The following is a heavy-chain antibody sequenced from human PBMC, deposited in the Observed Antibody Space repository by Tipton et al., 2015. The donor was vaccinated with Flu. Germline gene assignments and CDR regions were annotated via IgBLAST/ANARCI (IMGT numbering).Heavy chain of an antibody. CDR1: GFTFSSYS. V-gene: IGHV3-21*01. J-gene: IGHJ4*02. Sequence: SLRLSCAASGFTFSSYSMNWVRQAPGKGLEWVSSISSSSSYIYYADSVKGRFTIPRDNAKNSLYLQMNSLRAEDTAVYYCARDCGDGYNRACYWGQGTLVTVSS. CDR3: ARDCGDGYNRACY. CDR2: ISSSSSYI. D-gene: IGHD5-24*01.